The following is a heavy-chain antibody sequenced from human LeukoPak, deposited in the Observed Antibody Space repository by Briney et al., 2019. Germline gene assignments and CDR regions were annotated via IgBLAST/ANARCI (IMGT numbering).Heavy chain of an antibody. Sequence: SQTLSLTCAVSGGSVSSGAYAWSWIRQPPGKGLEWIGYIYHSGSTYYNPSLKSRVTISVDSPRNQFSLNLRSVTAADTAVYYCARGYSYGYDAFDIWGQGTMVTVSS. CDR1: GGSVSSGAYA. V-gene: IGHV4-30-2*01. CDR2: IYHSGST. D-gene: IGHD5-18*01. J-gene: IGHJ3*02. CDR3: ARGYSYGYDAFDI.